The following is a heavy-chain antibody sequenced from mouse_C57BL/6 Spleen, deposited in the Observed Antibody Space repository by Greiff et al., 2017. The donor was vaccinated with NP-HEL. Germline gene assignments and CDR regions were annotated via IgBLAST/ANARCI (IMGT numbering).Heavy chain of an antibody. CDR1: GYTFTDYE. J-gene: IGHJ2*01. V-gene: IGHV1-15*01. Sequence: VQLQQSGAELVRPGASVTLSCKASGYTFTDYEMHWVKQTPVHGLEWIGAIDPETGGTAYNQKFKGKAILTADKSSSTAYMELRSLTSEDSAVYYCTRWGGPYYFDCWGQGTTLSVSS. CDR3: TRWGGPYYFDC. CDR2: IDPETGGT.